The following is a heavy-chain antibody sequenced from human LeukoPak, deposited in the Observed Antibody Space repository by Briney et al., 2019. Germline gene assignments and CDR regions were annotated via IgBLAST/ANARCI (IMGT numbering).Heavy chain of an antibody. CDR2: ISGGSDYI. CDR3: ARWGLGPSFDY. V-gene: IGHV3-11*03. D-gene: IGHD1-26*01. J-gene: IGHJ4*02. CDR1: GFTVSTNY. Sequence: PGGSLRLSCAVSGFTVSTNYMSWVRQAPGKGLEWVSYISGGSDYIYYTDSVKGRFTISRDNAKKSLYLQLNSPRVEDTAVYYCARWGLGPSFDYWGQGTLVTVSS.